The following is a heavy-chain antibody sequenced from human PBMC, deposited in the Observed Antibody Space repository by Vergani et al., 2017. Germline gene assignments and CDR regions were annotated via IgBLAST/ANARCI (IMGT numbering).Heavy chain of an antibody. J-gene: IGHJ5*02. CDR2: ISGSGGST. Sequence: EVQLLESGGGLVQPGGSLRLSCAASGFTFSSYAMSWVRQAPGKGLEWVSAISGSGGSTYYADSVKGRFTISRDNSKNTLYLQMNSLRAEDTAVYYCAKSHRITIFGVVIPXFDPWGQGTLVTVSS. CDR3: AKSHRITIFGVVIPXFDP. D-gene: IGHD3-3*01. CDR1: GFTFSSYA. V-gene: IGHV3-23*01.